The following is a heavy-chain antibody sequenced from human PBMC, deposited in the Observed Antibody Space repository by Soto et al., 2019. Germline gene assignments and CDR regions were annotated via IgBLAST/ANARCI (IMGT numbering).Heavy chain of an antibody. CDR1: GGSISSYY. CDR2: IYYSGST. Sequence: SETLSLTCTVSGGSISSYYWSWIRQPPGKGLEWIGYIYYSGSTNYNPSLKSRVTISVDTSKNQFSLKLSSVTAADTAVYYCARGRRIKLRNNWFDPWGQGTLVTVSS. V-gene: IGHV4-59*12. CDR3: ARGRRIKLRNNWFDP. J-gene: IGHJ5*02. D-gene: IGHD1-26*01.